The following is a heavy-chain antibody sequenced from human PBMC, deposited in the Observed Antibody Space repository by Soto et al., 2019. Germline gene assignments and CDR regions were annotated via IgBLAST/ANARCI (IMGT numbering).Heavy chain of an antibody. CDR1: GGSISSYY. V-gene: IGHV4-59*01. J-gene: IGHJ3*02. CDR2: IYYSGST. CDR3: ARDRGSCLLYAFDI. Sequence: SSTLSLTCTVSGGSISSYYWSWVRQPPGKGLEWIGYIYYSGSTNYNPSLKSRVTISVDTSKNQFALKLSSVTAADTAVYYCARDRGSCLLYAFDIWGQGTMVTVSS. D-gene: IGHD6-13*01.